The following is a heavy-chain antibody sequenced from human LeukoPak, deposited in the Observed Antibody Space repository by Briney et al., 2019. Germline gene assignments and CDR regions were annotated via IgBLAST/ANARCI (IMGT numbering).Heavy chain of an antibody. V-gene: IGHV4-39*07. CDR2: IYYSGST. CDR1: GASFSSSTYY. J-gene: IGHJ5*02. CDR3: ATEMTTVNWFDP. Sequence: SETLSLTCTVSGASFSSSTYYWGWIRQPPGKGLEWIGSIYYSGSTYYNPSLKSRVIMSVDTSKNQFSLKLSSVTAADTAVYYCATEMTTVNWFDPWGQGTLVTVSS. D-gene: IGHD4-17*01.